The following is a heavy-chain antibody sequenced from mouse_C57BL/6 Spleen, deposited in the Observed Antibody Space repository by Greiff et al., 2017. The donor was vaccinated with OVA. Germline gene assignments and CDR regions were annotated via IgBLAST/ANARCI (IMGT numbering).Heavy chain of an antibody. J-gene: IGHJ2*01. CDR1: GYTFTSYT. CDR3: GREGGLYYFDY. CDR2: INPSSSDT. Sequence: QVQLLQSGAELVKPGASVKMSCKASGYTFTSYTMHWVKQRPGQGLEWIGYINPSSSDTNYNKKFKDKATLTADKSSSTAYMQLSSLTSEDAAVYYCGREGGLYYFDYWGQGTTVTVSS. V-gene: IGHV1-4*01.